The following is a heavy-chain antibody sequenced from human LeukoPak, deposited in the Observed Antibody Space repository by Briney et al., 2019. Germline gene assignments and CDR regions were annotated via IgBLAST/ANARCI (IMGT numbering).Heavy chain of an antibody. CDR3: ARACSGGSCYFGY. CDR1: GFTFSSYE. Sequence: GGSLRLSCAASGFTFSSYEMNWVRQAPGKGLEWVSYISSSGSTIYYADSVKGRFTISRDNAKNSLYLQMNSLRAEDTAVYYCARACSGGSCYFGYWGQGTLVTVSS. J-gene: IGHJ4*02. CDR2: ISSSGSTI. V-gene: IGHV3-48*03. D-gene: IGHD2-15*01.